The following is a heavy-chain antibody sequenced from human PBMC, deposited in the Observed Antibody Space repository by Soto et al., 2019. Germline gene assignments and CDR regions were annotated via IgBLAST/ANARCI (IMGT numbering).Heavy chain of an antibody. J-gene: IGHJ6*02. CDR1: GDTVSSGTSN. CDR3: ARDYRVSEIFGVVINYARDV. CDR2: IHYRGST. D-gene: IGHD3-3*01. V-gene: IGHV4-61*01. Sequence: SLTRTVPGDTVSSGTSNSRWIRQPPGRGLEWIGYIHYRGSTTYNPSFKNRLTISVDTSKNQFSLKLSSVTAADTAVYYCARDYRVSEIFGVVINYARDVWGQGTTVTGSS.